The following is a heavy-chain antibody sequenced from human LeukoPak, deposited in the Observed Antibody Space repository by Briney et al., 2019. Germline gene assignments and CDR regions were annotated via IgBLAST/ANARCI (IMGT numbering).Heavy chain of an antibody. CDR1: GFTFSSYA. J-gene: IGHJ4*02. D-gene: IGHD6-25*01. V-gene: IGHV3-64D*06. CDR3: MKAFSGHYYFDY. CDR2: IYSNGDSA. Sequence: GGSLRLSCSASGFTFSSYATHWVRQAPGKGLEFVSIIYSNGDSAYYADSVKGRFTISRDNSKNTLSLQMISLRAEDTAVYYCMKAFSGHYYFDYWGQGTLVTVSS.